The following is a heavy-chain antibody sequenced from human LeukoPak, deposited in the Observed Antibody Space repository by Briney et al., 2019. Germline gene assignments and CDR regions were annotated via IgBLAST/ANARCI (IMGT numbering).Heavy chain of an antibody. CDR2: IYYSGST. J-gene: IGHJ4*02. CDR3: ARAGIPVAGSRYYFDY. V-gene: IGHV4-59*01. D-gene: IGHD6-19*01. CDR1: GGSISSYY. Sequence: SETLSLTCAVSGGSISSYYWSWIRQPPGKGLECIGYIYYSGSTNYNPSLKSRATISVDTSKNQFSLKLSSVTAADTAVYYCARAGIPVAGSRYYFDYWGQGTLVTVSS.